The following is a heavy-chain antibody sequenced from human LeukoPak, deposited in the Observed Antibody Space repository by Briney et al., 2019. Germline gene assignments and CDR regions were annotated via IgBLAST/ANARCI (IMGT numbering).Heavy chain of an antibody. CDR2: IYSGGST. CDR1: GLIVTRDY. J-gene: IGHJ4*02. CDR3: ASLGY. Sequence: GGSLRLSCVVSGLIVTRDYMSWVRQAPGKGLEWVSAIYSGGSTHYADSVKGRFTISRDNSKNTLYLQMNSLRAADTAVYYCASLGYWGQGTLVTVSS. V-gene: IGHV3-66*02.